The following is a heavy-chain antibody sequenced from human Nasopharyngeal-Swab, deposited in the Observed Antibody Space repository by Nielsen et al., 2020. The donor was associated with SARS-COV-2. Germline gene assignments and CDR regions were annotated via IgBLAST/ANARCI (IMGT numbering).Heavy chain of an antibody. CDR2: ISAYNGNT. CDR3: ARAGDRFGELLFFDY. J-gene: IGHJ4*02. D-gene: IGHD3-10*01. V-gene: IGHV1-18*01. Sequence: APGQGLEWMGWISAYNGNTNYAQKLQGRVTMTTDTSTGTAYMELRSLRSDDTAVYYCARAGDRFGELLFFDYWGQGNLVTVSS.